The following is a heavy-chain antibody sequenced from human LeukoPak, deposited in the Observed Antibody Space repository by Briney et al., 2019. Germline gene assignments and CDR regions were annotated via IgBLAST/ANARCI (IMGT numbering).Heavy chain of an antibody. D-gene: IGHD6-19*01. CDR2: INAGNGNT. Sequence: ASVKVSCKASGYTLTSFGMHWVRQAPGQRLEWMGCINAGNGNTKYSQKFQGRVTITRDTSASTVYMELSSLTSEDTAVYYCARESSGWALPDYWGQGTLVTVSS. CDR3: ARESSGWALPDY. V-gene: IGHV1-3*01. J-gene: IGHJ4*02. CDR1: GYTLTSFG.